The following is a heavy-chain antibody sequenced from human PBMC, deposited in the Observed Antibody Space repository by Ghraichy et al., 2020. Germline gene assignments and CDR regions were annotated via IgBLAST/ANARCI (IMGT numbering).Heavy chain of an antibody. J-gene: IGHJ6*02. CDR2: MNPNSGNT. Sequence: ASVKVSCKASGYTFTSYDINWVRQATGQGLEWMGWMNPNSGNTGYAQKFQGRVTMTRHTSISTAYMELSSLRSEDTAVYYCARSPVLARCSGQGVIEPLYYYYGMDVWGQGTTATVSS. CDR3: ARSPVLARCSGQGVIEPLYYYYGMDV. D-gene: IGHD3-10*01. CDR1: GYTFTSYD. V-gene: IGHV1-8*01.